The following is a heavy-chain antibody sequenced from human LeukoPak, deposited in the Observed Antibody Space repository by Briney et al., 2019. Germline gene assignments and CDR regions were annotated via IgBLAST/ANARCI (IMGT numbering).Heavy chain of an antibody. CDR2: IKPDSGAT. J-gene: IGHJ4*02. Sequence: ASLKVSCKTSGYTFSRHFMHWPRQAPGQGLEWMGWIKPDSGATNYAQNFQGRFTMSRDMSISTVYMELTSLTSDDTAMYYCARDHDWGPDYWGQGTLVTVSA. CDR1: GYTFSRHF. V-gene: IGHV1-2*02. D-gene: IGHD3-9*01. CDR3: ARDHDWGPDY.